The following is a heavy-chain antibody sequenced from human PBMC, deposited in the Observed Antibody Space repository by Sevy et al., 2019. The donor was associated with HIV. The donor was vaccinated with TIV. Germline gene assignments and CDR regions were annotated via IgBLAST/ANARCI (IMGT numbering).Heavy chain of an antibody. CDR1: GFTFSNYA. CDR3: TNSLGGY. V-gene: IGHV3-23*01. Sequence: GGSLRLSCAASGFTFSNYAMSWVRQAPGKGLEWVSTLSGSGGSTYYADSVQGQFTVSRDNSKRTLYLQMNNLRVEDTATYYCTNSLGGYWGQGTLVTVSS. J-gene: IGHJ4*02. D-gene: IGHD7-27*01. CDR2: LSGSGGST.